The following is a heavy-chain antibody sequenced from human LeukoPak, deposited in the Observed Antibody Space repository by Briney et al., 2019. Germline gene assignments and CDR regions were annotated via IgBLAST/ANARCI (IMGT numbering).Heavy chain of an antibody. J-gene: IGHJ4*02. Sequence: GASVKVSCKASGYTFTSYDINWVRQATGQGLEWMGWISAYNGNTNYAQKLQGRVTMTTDTSTSTAYMELRSLRSGDTAVYYCARDPTGTNFDYWGQGTLVTVSS. D-gene: IGHD1-1*01. V-gene: IGHV1-18*01. CDR1: GYTFTSYD. CDR3: ARDPTGTNFDY. CDR2: ISAYNGNT.